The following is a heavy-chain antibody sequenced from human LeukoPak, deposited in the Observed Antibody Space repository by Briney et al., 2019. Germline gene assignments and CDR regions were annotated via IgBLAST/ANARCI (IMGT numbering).Heavy chain of an antibody. D-gene: IGHD5-12*01. CDR1: GYTFTSYD. J-gene: IGHJ4*02. Sequence: ASVKVSCKASGYTFTSYDINWVRQAIGQGLEWMGWMNPNSGNTDYAQKFQGRFTITINTSISTAYMELSSLRSEDTAVYYCARAFGGHDEWYYFDYWGQGTLVTVSS. V-gene: IGHV1-8*03. CDR2: MNPNSGNT. CDR3: ARAFGGHDEWYYFDY.